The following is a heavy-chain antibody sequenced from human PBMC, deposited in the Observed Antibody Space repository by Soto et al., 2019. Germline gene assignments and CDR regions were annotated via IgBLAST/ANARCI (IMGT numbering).Heavy chain of an antibody. D-gene: IGHD3-22*01. CDR1: GGSISSSNW. CDR3: ARVTPYYYDSSGHFDY. Sequence: SETLSLTCAVSGGSISSSNWWSWVRQPPGKGLEWIGEIYHSGRTNYNPSLKSRVTISVDKSKNQFSLKLSSVTAADTAVYYCARVTPYYYDSSGHFDYWGQGTLVTVSS. J-gene: IGHJ4*02. CDR2: IYHSGRT. V-gene: IGHV4-4*02.